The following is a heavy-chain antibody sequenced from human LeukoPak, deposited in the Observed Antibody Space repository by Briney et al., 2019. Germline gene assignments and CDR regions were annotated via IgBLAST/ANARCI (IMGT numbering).Heavy chain of an antibody. J-gene: IGHJ5*02. CDR2: INHSGST. CDR3: ARGGSYDILTGYYNWFDP. CDR1: GGSFSGYY. D-gene: IGHD3-9*01. Sequence: PSETLSLTCAVYGGSFSGYYWSWIRQPPGKGLEWIGEINHSGSTNYNPSLKSRVTISVDTSKNQFSLKLSSVTAADTAVYYCARGGSYDILTGYYNWFDPWGQGTLVTVSS. V-gene: IGHV4-34*01.